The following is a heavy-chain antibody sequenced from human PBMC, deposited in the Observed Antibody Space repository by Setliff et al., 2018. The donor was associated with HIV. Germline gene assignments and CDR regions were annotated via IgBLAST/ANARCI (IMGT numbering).Heavy chain of an antibody. CDR3: VRGSGYYYFDN. V-gene: IGHV3-66*01. CDR1: GFTFGSYG. Sequence: PGGSLRLSCAASGFTFGSYGMSWVRQAPGKGLEWVSVIYSGGSTYYADSVKGRFTISRDNAKNMLYLQMNSLSADDTAVYYCVRGSGYYYFDNWGQGALVTVSS. D-gene: IGHD3-22*01. J-gene: IGHJ4*02. CDR2: IYSGGST.